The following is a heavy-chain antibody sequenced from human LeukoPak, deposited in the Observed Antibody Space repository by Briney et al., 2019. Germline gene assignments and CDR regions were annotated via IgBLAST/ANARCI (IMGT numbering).Heavy chain of an antibody. CDR3: ARGYCGSTNCPEAY. J-gene: IGHJ4*02. Sequence: GASVKVSCKASGYIFTGYYIHWVRQAPGQGLEWMGWINPNSGDTNYAQKFQGRVSMTWDTSISTVYMEVNRLTSDDTAVFYCARGYCGSTNCPEAYWGQGTLVTVSS. CDR1: GYIFTGYY. V-gene: IGHV1-2*02. CDR2: INPNSGDT. D-gene: IGHD2-2*01.